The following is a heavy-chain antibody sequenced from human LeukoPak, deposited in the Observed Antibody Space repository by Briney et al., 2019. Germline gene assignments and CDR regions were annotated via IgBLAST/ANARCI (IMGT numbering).Heavy chain of an antibody. Sequence: GGSLRLSCAASRFTFSSYSMNWVRQAPGKGLEWVSSISSSSSYIYYADSVKGRFTISRDNAKNSLYLQMNSLRAEDTAVYYCARDTHSYGDYVSSNFDYWGQGTLVTVSS. V-gene: IGHV3-21*01. J-gene: IGHJ4*02. D-gene: IGHD4-17*01. CDR3: ARDTHSYGDYVSSNFDY. CDR2: ISSSSSYI. CDR1: RFTFSSYS.